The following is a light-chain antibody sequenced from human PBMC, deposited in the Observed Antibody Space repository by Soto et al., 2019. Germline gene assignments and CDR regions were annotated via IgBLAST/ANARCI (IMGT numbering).Light chain of an antibody. Sequence: IQVAQPPGSLSGSCGGTGTITCRASQTINNHLGWYQQKPGRAPKGLIFATSNVHSGVPSRFRGSGSGTEFTLTINSLQPEDFAVYYCLQHYTYPWTFGQGTKVEIK. J-gene: IGKJ1*01. CDR2: ATS. V-gene: IGKV1-17*01. CDR1: QTINNH. CDR3: LQHYTYPWT.